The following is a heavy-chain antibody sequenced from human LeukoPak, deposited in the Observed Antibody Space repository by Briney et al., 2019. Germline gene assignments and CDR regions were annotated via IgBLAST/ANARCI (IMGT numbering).Heavy chain of an antibody. CDR2: IIPIFGTA. CDR3: ARFRDGYNNAYDY. Sequence: SVKVSCKASGGTFSSYAISWVRQAPGQGLEWMGGIIPIFGTANYAQKFQGRVTITTDESTSTAYMELSSLRSEDTAVYYCARFRDGYNNAYDYWGQGTLVTVSS. J-gene: IGHJ4*02. CDR1: GGTFSSYA. D-gene: IGHD5-24*01. V-gene: IGHV1-69*05.